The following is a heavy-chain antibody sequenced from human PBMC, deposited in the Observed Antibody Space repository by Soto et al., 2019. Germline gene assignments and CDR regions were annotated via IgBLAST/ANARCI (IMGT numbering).Heavy chain of an antibody. Sequence: QVQLQQWGAGLLKPSETLSLTCAVYGGSFSGYYWSWIRQPPGKGLEWIGEINHSGSTNYTPSLKSRVTISVDTSKNQFSLKLSSVTAADTAVYYCARDHSGGSCCWGFDYWGQGTLVTVSS. V-gene: IGHV4-34*01. CDR1: GGSFSGYY. CDR2: INHSGST. D-gene: IGHD2-15*01. CDR3: ARDHSGGSCCWGFDY. J-gene: IGHJ4*02.